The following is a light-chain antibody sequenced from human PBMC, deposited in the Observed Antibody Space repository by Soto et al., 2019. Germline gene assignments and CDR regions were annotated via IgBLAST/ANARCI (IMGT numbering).Light chain of an antibody. CDR3: QQFRSSPYT. CDR1: QSITSD. CDR2: GAS. Sequence: EIVMTQSPATLSVSPGERATLSCRASQSITSDLAWYQEKPGQAPRLLIYGASTRATGIPARFSGSGSGTEFTLTISRLEPEDLAVYYCQQFRSSPYTFGQGTKVDIK. J-gene: IGKJ2*01. V-gene: IGKV3-15*01.